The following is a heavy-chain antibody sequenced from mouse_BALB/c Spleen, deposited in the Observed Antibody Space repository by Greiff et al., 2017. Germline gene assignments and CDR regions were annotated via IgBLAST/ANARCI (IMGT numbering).Heavy chain of an antibody. V-gene: IGHV5-6-5*01. D-gene: IGHD1-1*02. CDR3: AREFGNYAMDY. CDR1: GFTFSSYA. Sequence: EVQRVESGGGLVKPGGSLKLSCAASGFTFSSYAMSWVRQTPEKRLEWVASISSGGSTYYPDSVKGRFTISRDNARNILYLQMSSLRSEDTAMYYGAREFGNYAMDYWGQGTSVTVSS. CDR2: ISSGGST. J-gene: IGHJ4*01.